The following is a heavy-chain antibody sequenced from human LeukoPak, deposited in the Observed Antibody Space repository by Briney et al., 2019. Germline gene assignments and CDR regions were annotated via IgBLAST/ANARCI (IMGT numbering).Heavy chain of an antibody. CDR1: GGTFSSYA. CDR2: IIPIFGTA. V-gene: IGHV1-69*01. Sequence: SVKVSCKASGGTFSSYAISWVRQAPGQGLEWMGGIIPIFGTANYAQKFQGRVTITADESTSTAYMELSSLRSEDTAVYYCATSVWLGEWYFDYWGQGTLVTVSS. J-gene: IGHJ4*02. D-gene: IGHD3-10*01. CDR3: ATSVWLGEWYFDY.